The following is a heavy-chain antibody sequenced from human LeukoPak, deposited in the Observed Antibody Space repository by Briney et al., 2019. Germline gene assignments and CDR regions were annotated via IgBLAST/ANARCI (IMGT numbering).Heavy chain of an antibody. J-gene: IGHJ3*02. CDR2: ISGSGGST. V-gene: IGHV3-23*01. CDR1: GFTFSSCA. Sequence: GGSLRLSCAASGFTFSSCAMSWVRQAPGKGLEWVSAISGSGGSTYYADSVKGRFTISRDNSKNTLYLQMNSLRAEDTAVYYCAKADSSGYYYGNAFDIWGQGTMVTVSS. CDR3: AKADSSGYYYGNAFDI. D-gene: IGHD3-22*01.